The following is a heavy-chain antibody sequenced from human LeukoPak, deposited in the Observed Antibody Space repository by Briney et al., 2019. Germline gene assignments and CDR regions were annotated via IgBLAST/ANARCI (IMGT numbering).Heavy chain of an antibody. Sequence: GESLKISCKGSGYSFTSYWIGWVRQMPGKGLGWMGIIYPGDSDTRYSPPFQGQVTISADKSISTAYLQLSSLKASDTAMYYCARLVVVAALIDYWGQGTLVTVSS. CDR1: GYSFTSYW. D-gene: IGHD2-15*01. J-gene: IGHJ4*02. CDR3: ARLVVVAALIDY. CDR2: IYPGDSDT. V-gene: IGHV5-51*01.